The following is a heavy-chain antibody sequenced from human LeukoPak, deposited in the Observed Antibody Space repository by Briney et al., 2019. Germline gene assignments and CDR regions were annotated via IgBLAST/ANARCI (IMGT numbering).Heavy chain of an antibody. CDR1: GGSISSSSYY. CDR3: ARDNRRGLLTGYYSFDY. V-gene: IGHV4-39*07. D-gene: IGHD3-9*01. J-gene: IGHJ4*02. Sequence: SSETLSLTCTVSGGSISSSSYYWGWIRQPPGKGLEWIGSIYYSGRTYYNPSLKSRVTISVDTSKNQFSLKLSSVTAADTAVYYCARDNRRGLLTGYYSFDYWGQGTLVTVSS. CDR2: IYYSGRT.